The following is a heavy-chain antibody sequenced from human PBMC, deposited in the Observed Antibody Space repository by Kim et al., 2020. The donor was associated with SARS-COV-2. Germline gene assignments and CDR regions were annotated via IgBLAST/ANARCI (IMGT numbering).Heavy chain of an antibody. J-gene: IGHJ5*02. V-gene: IGHV4-34*01. CDR2: INDRGGT. CDR3: ARNGAPGCWFDP. CDR1: GGSVSGHH. D-gene: IGHD2-8*01. Sequence: SETLSLTCAVYGGSVSGHHWSWIRQPPGMGLEWIGEINDRGGTKTNPSLNNRVIVSIDTSKNQFSLRLTSVTAADTAVYYCARNGAPGCWFDPWGQGALVTVSS.